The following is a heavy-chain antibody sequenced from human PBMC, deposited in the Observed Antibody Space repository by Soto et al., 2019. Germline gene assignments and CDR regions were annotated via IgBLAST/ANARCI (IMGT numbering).Heavy chain of an antibody. CDR2: ICGSGRCT. V-gene: IGHV3-23*01. J-gene: IGHJ4*02. Sequence: PGGSLRLSCEASGFTFSTCALSWVRQAPGKGLEWVSGICGSGRCTYYTDSVKGRFTVSRDNSNNMAYPQMNSLRLEDTAMYYCAKQFDLGGLEDYWGQGTLVTVSS. D-gene: IGHD1-1*01. CDR3: AKQFDLGGLEDY. CDR1: GFTFSTCA.